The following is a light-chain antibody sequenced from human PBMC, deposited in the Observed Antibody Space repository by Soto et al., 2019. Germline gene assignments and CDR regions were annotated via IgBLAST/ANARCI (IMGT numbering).Light chain of an antibody. V-gene: IGLV3-1*01. CDR3: QAWDSYGV. CDR1: KLGDKY. CDR2: QDR. J-gene: IGLJ3*02. Sequence: SSELTQAPSVSVSPGQTASITCSGDKLGDKYTCWYQQKPGQSPVLVIYQDRKRPSGIPERFSGSNSGNTATLTISGTQAMDEADYYCQAWDSYGVFGGGTKLTVL.